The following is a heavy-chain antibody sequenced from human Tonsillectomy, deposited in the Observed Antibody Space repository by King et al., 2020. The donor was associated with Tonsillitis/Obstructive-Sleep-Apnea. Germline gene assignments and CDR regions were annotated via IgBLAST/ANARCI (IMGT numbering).Heavy chain of an antibody. V-gene: IGHV4-59*01. D-gene: IGHD3-9*01. J-gene: IGHJ6*03. CDR1: GGSISSYY. CDR3: ARGFSDYDILTGYRDYYMDV. Sequence: VQLQESGPGLVKPSETLSLTCTVSGGSISSYYWSWIRQPPGKGLEWIGYIYYSGSTNYNPSLTSRVTISVDTSKNQFSLKLSSVTAADTAVYYCARGFSDYDILTGYRDYYMDVWGKGTTVTVSS. CDR2: IYYSGST.